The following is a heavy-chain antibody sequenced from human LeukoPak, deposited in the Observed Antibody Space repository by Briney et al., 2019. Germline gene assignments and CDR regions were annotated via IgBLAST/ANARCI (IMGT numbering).Heavy chain of an antibody. J-gene: IGHJ3*02. D-gene: IGHD2-2*01. CDR3: AREDIVVVPATDGFDI. V-gene: IGHV4-59*12. CDR2: IYYSGST. Sequence: SETLSLTCTVSGGSINSYYWRWIRQPPGKGLEWIGYIYYSGSTNYNPSLKSRVTMSVDTSKNQFSLKLSSVTAADTAVYYCAREDIVVVPATDGFDIWGQGTMVTVSS. CDR1: GGSINSYY.